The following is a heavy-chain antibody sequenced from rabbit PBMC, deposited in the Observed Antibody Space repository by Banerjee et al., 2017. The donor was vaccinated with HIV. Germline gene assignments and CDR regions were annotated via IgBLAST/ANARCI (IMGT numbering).Heavy chain of an antibody. CDR3: AREDSGDLPFTL. D-gene: IGHD1-1*01. J-gene: IGHJ4*01. V-gene: IGHV1S40*01. Sequence: QSLEESGGDLVKPGASLTLTCTASGFSFTSSHALCWVRQAPGKGLEWIACMYGDSSGSTYYAYWAKGRFTISKTSSTTVTLQMTSLTAADTATYFCAREDSGDLPFTLWGPGTLVTVS. CDR2: MYGDSSGST. CDR1: GFSFTSSHA.